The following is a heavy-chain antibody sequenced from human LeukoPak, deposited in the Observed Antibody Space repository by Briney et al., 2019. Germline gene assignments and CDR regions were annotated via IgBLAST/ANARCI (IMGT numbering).Heavy chain of an antibody. CDR2: ISSNGGST. J-gene: IGHJ5*02. D-gene: IGHD3-22*01. V-gene: IGHV3-64*01. CDR3: ARDSLPYYYDSSGSINWFDP. CDR1: GFTLSSYA. Sequence: GGSLRLSCAASGFTLSSYAMHWVRQAPGKGLEYVSAISSNGGSTYYANSVKGRFTISRDNSKNTLYLQMGSPRAEDMAVYYCARDSLPYYYDSSGSINWFDPWGQGTLVTVSS.